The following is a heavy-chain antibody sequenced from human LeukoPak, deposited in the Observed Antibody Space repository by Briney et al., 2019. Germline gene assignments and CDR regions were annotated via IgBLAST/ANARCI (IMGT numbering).Heavy chain of an antibody. J-gene: IGHJ4*02. Sequence: ASVKVSCKASGYTFTSYAMHWVRQAPGQRLEWMGWINAGNGNTKYSQKFQGRVTITRDTSASTAYMELSSLRSEDTAVYYCARVDILTGYYMFDYWGQGTLVTVSS. CDR2: INAGNGNT. V-gene: IGHV1-3*01. CDR1: GYTFTSYA. CDR3: ARVDILTGYYMFDY. D-gene: IGHD3-9*01.